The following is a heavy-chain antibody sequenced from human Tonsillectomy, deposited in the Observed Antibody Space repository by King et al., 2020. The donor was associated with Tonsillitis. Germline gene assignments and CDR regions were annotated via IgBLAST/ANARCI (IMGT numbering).Heavy chain of an antibody. J-gene: IGHJ3*02. CDR3: AKDKGAAYYDISRGAFDI. CDR1: GFTFKNYD. V-gene: IGHV3-21*01. D-gene: IGHD3-22*01. CDR2: ITSSSADI. Sequence: VQLVESGGGLVKPGGSLRLSCATSGFTFKNYDMNWVRQAPGKGLEWVSSITSSSADIYYADSVKGRFIIPRDNAGNSLFLQMNSLRADDTAVYYCAKDKGAAYYDISRGAFDIWGQGTMVTVSS.